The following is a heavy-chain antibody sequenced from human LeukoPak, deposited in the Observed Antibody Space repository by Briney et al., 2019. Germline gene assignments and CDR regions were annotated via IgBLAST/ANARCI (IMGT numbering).Heavy chain of an antibody. Sequence: TTSETLSLTCTVSGGSISSYYWSWIRQPPGKGLEWIGYIYYSGSTNYNPSLKSRVTISVDTSKNQFSLKLSSVTAADTAVYYCARGASPLGAWIQLWPDAFDIWGQGTMVTVSS. CDR3: ARGASPLGAWIQLWPDAFDI. CDR2: IYYSGST. J-gene: IGHJ3*02. CDR1: GGSISSYY. D-gene: IGHD5-18*01. V-gene: IGHV4-59*01.